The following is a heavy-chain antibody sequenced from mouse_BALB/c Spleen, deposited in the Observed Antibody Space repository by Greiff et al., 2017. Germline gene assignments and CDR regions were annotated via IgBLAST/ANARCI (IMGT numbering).Heavy chain of an antibody. Sequence: DVMLVESGGGLVQPGGSRKLSCAASGFTFSSFGMHWVRQAPAKGLEWVAYISSGSSTIYYADTVKGRFTISRDNPKNTLFLQMTSLRSEDTAMYYCARSTVVAYYYAMDYWGQGTSVTVSS. CDR3: ARSTVVAYYYAMDY. J-gene: IGHJ4*01. CDR2: ISSGSSTI. D-gene: IGHD1-1*01. CDR1: GFTFSSFG. V-gene: IGHV5-17*02.